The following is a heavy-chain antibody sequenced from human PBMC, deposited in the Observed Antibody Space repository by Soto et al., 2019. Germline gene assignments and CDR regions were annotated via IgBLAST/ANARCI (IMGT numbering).Heavy chain of an antibody. CDR3: VSDRGYGHASVPYS. D-gene: IGHD5-18*01. Sequence: AQLVESGGGVAQPGRSLRLSCAASGFAFSSYGMHWVRQAPGTGLEWVAVISYDGSLQHYADSVKGRFTISRDNSKNMVLLQMSSLRAEDTAVYYCVSDRGYGHASVPYSWGQGTLVSVSS. CDR2: ISYDGSLQ. CDR1: GFAFSSYG. J-gene: IGHJ4*02. V-gene: IGHV3-30*03.